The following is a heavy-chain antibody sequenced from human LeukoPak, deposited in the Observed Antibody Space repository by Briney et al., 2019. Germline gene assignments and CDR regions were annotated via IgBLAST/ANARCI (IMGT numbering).Heavy chain of an antibody. CDR1: GFTFRANA. J-gene: IGHJ4*02. CDR3: ALGYCSGGDCYAKPYYFDH. CDR2: ISASGDTT. Sequence: GRSLRLSCAASGFTFRANAMSWVRQAPGKGLEWVSLISASGDTTYYADSVKGRFTISRDNSRNTLYLQMSSLRAEDTAVYYCALGYCSGGDCYAKPYYFDHWGQGTLVTVSS. D-gene: IGHD2-15*01. V-gene: IGHV3-23*01.